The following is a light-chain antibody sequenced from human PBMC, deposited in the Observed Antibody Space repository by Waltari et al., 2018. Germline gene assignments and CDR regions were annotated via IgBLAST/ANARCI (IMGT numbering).Light chain of an antibody. CDR1: SSNIGSNY. V-gene: IGLV1-47*01. J-gene: IGLJ2*01. Sequence: QSVLTQPPSASGTPGQRVTISCSGSSSNIGSNYVFWYQQLPGTAPKLLLYRNKQRPSGVPDRFSGSKSGTAASLAISGLRSEDEADYYCAAWDDSLSGRYVVFGGGTKLTVL. CDR2: RNK. CDR3: AAWDDSLSGRYVV.